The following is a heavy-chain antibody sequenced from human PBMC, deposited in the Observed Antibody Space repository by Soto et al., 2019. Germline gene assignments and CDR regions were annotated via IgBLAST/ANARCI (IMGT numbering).Heavy chain of an antibody. CDR2: IHAGNGNT. J-gene: IGHJ4*02. D-gene: IGHD2-21*02. Sequence: QVQVVQSGAEVKKPGASVKVSCKASGFTFTTYAIHWVRQAPGQRLEWMGWIHAGNGNTKSSQKLQDRRTITRDTSASTAYMELSSLRSDDSAVYYCARGRCRGDCNDFDYWGQGTLVTVSS. CDR3: ARGRCRGDCNDFDY. CDR1: GFTFTTYA. V-gene: IGHV1-3*01.